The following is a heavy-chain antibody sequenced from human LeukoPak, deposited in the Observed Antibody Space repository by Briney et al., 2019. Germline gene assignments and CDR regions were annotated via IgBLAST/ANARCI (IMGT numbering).Heavy chain of an antibody. CDR1: GYTFTGYG. Sequence: ASVKVSCKASGYTFTGYGISWVRQAPGQGLEWMGWISAYNGNTNYAQKLQGRVTMTTDTSTSTAYMELRSLTSDDTALYYCARADRTAITQDCWGQGTLVTVSS. V-gene: IGHV1-18*01. CDR2: ISAYNGNT. D-gene: IGHD5-18*01. J-gene: IGHJ4*02. CDR3: ARADRTAITQDC.